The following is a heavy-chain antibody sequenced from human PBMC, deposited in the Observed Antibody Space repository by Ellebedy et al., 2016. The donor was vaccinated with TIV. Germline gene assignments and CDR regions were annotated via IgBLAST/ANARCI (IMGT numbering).Heavy chain of an antibody. Sequence: AASVTVSCKVSGYTLTDLSMHWVRQAPGKGLEWMGGFDPEDGETIYAQRFQGRVTMTEDTSTDTAYMELSSLRSEDTAVYYCATDRGYGYAPSTGMDVWGQGTTVTVSS. CDR3: ATDRGYGYAPSTGMDV. D-gene: IGHD5-18*01. J-gene: IGHJ6*02. CDR1: GYTLTDLS. CDR2: FDPEDGET. V-gene: IGHV1-24*01.